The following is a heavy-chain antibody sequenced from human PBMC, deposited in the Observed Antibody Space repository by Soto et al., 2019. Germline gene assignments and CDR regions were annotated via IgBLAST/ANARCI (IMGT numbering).Heavy chain of an antibody. Sequence: EVQLVESGGGLVQPGGSLRLSCAASGFTFSSYEMNWVRQAPGKGLEWVSYISSSGSTIYYADSVKGRFTISRDNAKKSPYQPMNSRTGEDTTVYNCGKDSRSYVGGCCYSYYFDNWGQGNVLTVS. CDR1: GFTFSSYE. CDR3: GKDSRSYVGGCCYSYYFDN. CDR2: ISSSGSTI. V-gene: IGHV3-48*03. J-gene: IGHJ4*02. D-gene: IGHD3-10*02.